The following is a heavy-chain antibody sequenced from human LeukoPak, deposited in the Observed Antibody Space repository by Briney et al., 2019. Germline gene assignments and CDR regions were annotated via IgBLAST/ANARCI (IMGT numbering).Heavy chain of an antibody. J-gene: IGHJ4*02. D-gene: IGHD1-26*01. V-gene: IGHV3-23*01. CDR2: ISGSGGST. Sequence: PGGSLRLSCAASGFTFNNYAMNWVRQAPGKGLEWVSVISGSGGSTYYADSVKGRFTISRDNSRNTVYLQMNGLRVEDTALYYCARAYSASYYWLYWGQGTLVTVSS. CDR1: GFTFNNYA. CDR3: ARAYSASYYWLY.